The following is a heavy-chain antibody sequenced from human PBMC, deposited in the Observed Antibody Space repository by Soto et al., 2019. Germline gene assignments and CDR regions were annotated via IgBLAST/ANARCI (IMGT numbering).Heavy chain of an antibody. D-gene: IGHD4-17*01. V-gene: IGHV1-3*01. CDR1: GYTFTSYA. CDR3: VRRRNGPNYGVAIDY. Sequence: ASVKVSCKASGYTFTSYAMHWVRQAPGQRLEWMGWINAGNGNTKYSQKFQGRVTITRDTSASTAYMELSSLRSEDTAVYYCVRRRNGPNYGVAIDYWGQGTLVTVSS. J-gene: IGHJ4*02. CDR2: INAGNGNT.